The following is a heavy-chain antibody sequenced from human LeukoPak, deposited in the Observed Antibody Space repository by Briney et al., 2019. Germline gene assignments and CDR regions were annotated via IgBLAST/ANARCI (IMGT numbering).Heavy chain of an antibody. Sequence: GGSLRLSCAASGFTFSSYSMNWVRQAPGKGLEWVSSISSSSSYIYYADSVKGRFTFSRDNAKNSLYLQMNSLRAEDTAVYYCARDPSPFYDFWSGYYTSAFDIWGQGTMVAVSS. V-gene: IGHV3-21*01. D-gene: IGHD3-3*01. CDR2: ISSSSSYI. J-gene: IGHJ3*02. CDR3: ARDPSPFYDFWSGYYTSAFDI. CDR1: GFTFSSYS.